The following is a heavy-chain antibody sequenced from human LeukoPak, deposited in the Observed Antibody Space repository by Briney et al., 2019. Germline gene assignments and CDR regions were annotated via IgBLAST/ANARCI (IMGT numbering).Heavy chain of an antibody. CDR1: GGTFSSYA. V-gene: IGHV1-69*04. CDR3: ASRIAVAGTYYFDY. CDR2: IIPILGIA. Sequence: GASVKVSCKASGGTFSSYAISWVRQAPGQGLEWMGRIIPILGIANYAQKFQGRVTITADKSTSTAYMELGSLRSEDTAVYYCASRIAVAGTYYFDYWGQGTLVTVSS. D-gene: IGHD6-19*01. J-gene: IGHJ4*02.